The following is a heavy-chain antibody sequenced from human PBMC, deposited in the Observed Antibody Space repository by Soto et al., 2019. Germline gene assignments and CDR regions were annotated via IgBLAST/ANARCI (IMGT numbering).Heavy chain of an antibody. CDR1: RGPFNGFY. CDR3: TRLTWLQPPARTAHYYYGLEV. J-gene: IGHJ6*02. V-gene: IGHV4-34*01. D-gene: IGHD5-18*01. Sequence: SETLSLTCGVFRGPFNGFYWTWIRQSPGKGLEWIGEINPGGSSYYNPSLRSWLSLPADTSKNPFSLKLSSVTAADTAVFFCTRLTWLQPPARTAHYYYGLEVWGPGPTVAVFS. CDR2: INPGGSS.